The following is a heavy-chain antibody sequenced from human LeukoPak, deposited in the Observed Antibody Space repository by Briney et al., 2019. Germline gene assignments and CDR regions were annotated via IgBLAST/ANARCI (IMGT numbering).Heavy chain of an antibody. J-gene: IGHJ5*02. Sequence: GGSLRLSCAASGFTFSSYAMSWVRQAPGKGLEWVSAISGSGGGTYYADSVKGRFTISRDNSKNTLYLQMNSLRAEDTAVYYCAKPIAVVVPAARGSDPWGQGTLVTVSS. D-gene: IGHD2-2*01. CDR3: AKPIAVVVPAARGSDP. V-gene: IGHV3-23*01. CDR2: ISGSGGGT. CDR1: GFTFSSYA.